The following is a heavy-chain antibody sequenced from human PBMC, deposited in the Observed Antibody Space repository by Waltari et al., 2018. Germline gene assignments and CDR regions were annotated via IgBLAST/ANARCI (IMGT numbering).Heavy chain of an antibody. CDR3: AGLLPRVRFWAWLGVGWFDP. CDR2: INHSGST. J-gene: IGHJ5*02. V-gene: IGHV4-34*01. D-gene: IGHD3-3*01. CDR1: GGSFSGYY. Sequence: QVQLQQWGAGLLKPSETLSLTCAVYGGSFSGYYWSWIRQPPGKGLEWFGEINHSGSTNDNPSLKSRVTISVDTSKNQFSLKLSSVTAADTAVYYWAGLLPRVRFWAWLGVGWFDPWGQGTLVTVSS.